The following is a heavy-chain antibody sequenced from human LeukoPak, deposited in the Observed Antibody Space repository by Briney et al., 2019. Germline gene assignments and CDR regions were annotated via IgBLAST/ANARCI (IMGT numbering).Heavy chain of an antibody. CDR3: AREVATYFDY. D-gene: IGHD5-12*01. V-gene: IGHV1-8*02. J-gene: IGHJ4*02. CDR2: MNPNSGNT. CDR1: GYTFTSYD. Sequence: ASVKVSCKASGYTFTSYDINWVRQATGQGLEWMGWMNPNSGNTGYAQKFQGRVTMTTDTSTSTAYMELRSLRSDDTAVYYCAREVATYFDYWGQGTLVTVSS.